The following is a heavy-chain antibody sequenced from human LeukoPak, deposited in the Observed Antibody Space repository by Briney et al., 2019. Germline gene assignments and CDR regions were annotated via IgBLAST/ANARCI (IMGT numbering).Heavy chain of an antibody. CDR1: GGSISSYY. V-gene: IGHV4-59*01. D-gene: IGHD6-13*01. J-gene: IGHJ4*02. CDR2: IYYSGST. Sequence: SETLSLTCTVSGGSISSYYWSWIRQPPGKGLEWIGYIYYSGSTNYNPSLKSRVTISVDTSKNQFSLKLSSVTAADTAVYYCARDSYSSSWYGVDYWGQGTLVTVSS. CDR3: ARDSYSSSWYGVDY.